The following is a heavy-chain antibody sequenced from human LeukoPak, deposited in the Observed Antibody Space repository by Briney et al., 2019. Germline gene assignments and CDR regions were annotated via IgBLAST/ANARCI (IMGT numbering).Heavy chain of an antibody. Sequence: GGSLRLSCAASGFTFSNAWLRWVRQAPGKGLEWVGRIKSKTDGWTADYAAPVKGRFTISRDDSKNTLYLQMNSLKTEDQAVYYCTTNPYSSNLGWFDPWGQGTLVTVSS. CDR2: IKSKTDGWTA. J-gene: IGHJ5*02. CDR1: GFTFSNAW. D-gene: IGHD6-13*01. V-gene: IGHV3-15*01. CDR3: TTNPYSSNLGWFDP.